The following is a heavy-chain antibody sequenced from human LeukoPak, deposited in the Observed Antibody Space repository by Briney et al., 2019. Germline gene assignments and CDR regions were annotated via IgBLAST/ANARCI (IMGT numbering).Heavy chain of an antibody. V-gene: IGHV1-18*01. D-gene: IGHD6-13*01. Sequence: ASVKVSCKASGYTFTSYGISWVRQAPGQGLEWMGWISAYNGNTNYAQKLQGRVTMTTDTSTSTAYMELRSLRSDDTAVYYCASFGAAGTNVRPYYFDYWGQGTLVTVSS. CDR2: ISAYNGNT. CDR1: GYTFTSYG. CDR3: ASFGAAGTNVRPYYFDY. J-gene: IGHJ4*02.